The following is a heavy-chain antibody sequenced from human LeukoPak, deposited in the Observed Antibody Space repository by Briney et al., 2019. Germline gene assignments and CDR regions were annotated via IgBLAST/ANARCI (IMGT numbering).Heavy chain of an antibody. CDR3: ARHYDYYYYMDV. V-gene: IGHV4-38-2*01. CDR1: GYSISSGYY. Sequence: PSETLSLTCAVSGYSISSGYYWGWIRQPPGKGLEWSGSIYHSGSTYYNPSLKSRVTISVDTSKNQFSLKLSSVTAADTAVYYCARHYDYYYYMDVWGKGTTVTVSS. CDR2: IYHSGST. J-gene: IGHJ6*03. D-gene: IGHD3-16*01.